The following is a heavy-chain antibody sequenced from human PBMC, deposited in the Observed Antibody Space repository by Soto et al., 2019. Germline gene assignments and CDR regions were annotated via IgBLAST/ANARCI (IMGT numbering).Heavy chain of an antibody. V-gene: IGHV3-23*01. CDR3: AKRGMATAKDFDY. D-gene: IGHD5-18*01. CDR2: ITSSGVST. J-gene: IGHJ4*02. Sequence: PGGSLRLSCAASGFTFSSYAMSWVRQAPGKGLEWVSSITSSGVSTYYADSVKGRFTISRDNSKNTLYVQMNSLRVEDTAVYYCAKRGMATAKDFDYWGQGTLGTVSS. CDR1: GFTFSSYA.